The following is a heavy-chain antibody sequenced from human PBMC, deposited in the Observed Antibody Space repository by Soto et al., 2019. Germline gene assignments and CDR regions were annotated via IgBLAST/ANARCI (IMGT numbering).Heavy chain of an antibody. J-gene: IGHJ4*02. CDR2: INPSGGST. Sequence: QVQLVQSGAEVKKPGASVKVSCKASGYTFTSYYMHWVRQAPGQGLEWMGIINPSGGSTSYAQKFQGRVTMTRDTSTSTVYMELSSLRSEDTAVYYCARPGTQYSGSSSFDYWGQGTLVTGSS. D-gene: IGHD1-26*01. V-gene: IGHV1-46*01. CDR1: GYTFTSYY. CDR3: ARPGTQYSGSSSFDY.